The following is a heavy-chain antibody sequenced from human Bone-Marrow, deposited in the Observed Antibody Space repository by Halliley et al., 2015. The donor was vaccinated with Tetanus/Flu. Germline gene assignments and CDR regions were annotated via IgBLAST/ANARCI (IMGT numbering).Heavy chain of an antibody. J-gene: IGHJ6*02. CDR3: SRSTVTTTGDF. D-gene: IGHD4-17*01. CDR1: GFAFRTHY. Sequence: CAASGFAFRTHYVNWVRQAPGKGLEWVSSIGTGSTVTYIADSERGRFTISRDDAANSVYLQMNSLRADDTAVYYCSRSTVTTTGDFWGQGTTVTVS. V-gene: IGHV3-21*01. CDR2: IGTGSTVT.